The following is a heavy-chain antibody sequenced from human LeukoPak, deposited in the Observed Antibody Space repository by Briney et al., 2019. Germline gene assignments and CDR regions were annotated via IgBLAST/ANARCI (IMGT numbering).Heavy chain of an antibody. CDR1: GFTFSDYY. D-gene: IGHD4-23*01. V-gene: IGHV3-11*01. J-gene: IGHJ4*02. CDR3: ARAAVITSPFDY. CDR2: ISSSGGTI. Sequence: GGSLRLSCAASGFTFSDYYMSWIRQAPGKGLEWVSYISSSGGTIYFADSVKDRFTISRDNAKNSLDLQMNSLRAEDTAMYYCARAAVITSPFDYWGQGTLVTVSS.